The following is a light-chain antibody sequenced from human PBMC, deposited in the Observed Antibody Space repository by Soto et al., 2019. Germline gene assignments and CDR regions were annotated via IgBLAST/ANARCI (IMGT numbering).Light chain of an antibody. CDR3: QQRSNWPGT. J-gene: IGKJ1*01. CDR2: EAS. Sequence: EIVLTQSPATLSLSPGEIATLSCRATQSVRSSLAWYLQQPGQAPRLLIYEASKRATGIPARFSGSGSGTDFTLTISRLEPKDFAVYYGQQRSNWPGTFGQGTKVEIK. V-gene: IGKV3-11*01. CDR1: QSVRSS.